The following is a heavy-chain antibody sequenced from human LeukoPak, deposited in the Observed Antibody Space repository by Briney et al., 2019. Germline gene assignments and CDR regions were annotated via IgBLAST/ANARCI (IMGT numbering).Heavy chain of an antibody. V-gene: IGHV4-59*01. Sequence: SETLSLTCTVSGGSISSYYWSWIRQPPGKGLEWIGYIYYSGSTNYNPSHKSRVTISVDTSKNQFSLKLSSVTAADTAVYYCARVGNILTGLGWFDPWGQGTLVTVSS. D-gene: IGHD3-9*01. CDR1: GGSISSYY. CDR2: IYYSGST. CDR3: ARVGNILTGLGWFDP. J-gene: IGHJ5*02.